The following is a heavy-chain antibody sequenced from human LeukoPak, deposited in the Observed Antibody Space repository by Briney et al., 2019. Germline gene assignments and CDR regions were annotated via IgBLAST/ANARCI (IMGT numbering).Heavy chain of an antibody. J-gene: IGHJ4*02. CDR2: ISYDGSNK. CDR1: GFTFSSYA. D-gene: IGHD3-10*01. CDR3: AKDDAGVPDY. V-gene: IGHV3-30-3*01. Sequence: GRSLRLSCAASGFTFSSYAMHWVRQAPGKGLEWVAVISYDGSNKYYADSVKGRFTISRDNSRNTLALQMNSLRLEDTAVYYCAKDDAGVPDYWGQGTLVLVSS.